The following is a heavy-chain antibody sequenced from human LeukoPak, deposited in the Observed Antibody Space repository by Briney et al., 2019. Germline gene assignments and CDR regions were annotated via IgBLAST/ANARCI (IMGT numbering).Heavy chain of an antibody. CDR1: GYTFTDYY. J-gene: IGHJ4*02. Sequence: ASVKVSCMASGYTFTDYYMHWVRQAPGQGLEWMGWINPNSATNYAQKFQGRVTMTRDTPTSTAYMELSRLTSDDMAVYYCSRGEVDGPDFDYWGQGTLVTVSS. CDR3: SRGEVDGPDFDY. D-gene: IGHD1-26*01. V-gene: IGHV1-2*02. CDR2: INPNSAT.